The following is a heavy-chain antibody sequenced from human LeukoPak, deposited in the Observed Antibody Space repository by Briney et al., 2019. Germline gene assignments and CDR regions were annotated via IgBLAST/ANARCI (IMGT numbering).Heavy chain of an antibody. D-gene: IGHD6-13*01. Sequence: PSETLSLTCTVSGGSISSSSYYWGWIRQPPGKGLEWIGSIYYSGSTYYNPSLKSRVTISVDTSKNQFSLKLSSVTAADTAVYYCARDAAAGNGGVDYWGQGALVTVSS. CDR1: GGSISSSSYY. V-gene: IGHV4-39*07. CDR2: IYYSGST. CDR3: ARDAAAGNGGVDY. J-gene: IGHJ4*02.